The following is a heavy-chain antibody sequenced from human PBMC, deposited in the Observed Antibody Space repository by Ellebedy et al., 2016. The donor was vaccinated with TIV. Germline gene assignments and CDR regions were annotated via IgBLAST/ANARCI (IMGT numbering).Heavy chain of an antibody. Sequence: AASVKVSCKASGYTFTTYYMHWVRQAPGQGLEWMGWINPNSGGTNYAQKFQGWVTMTRDTSISTAYMELNRLRSDDTAVYYCARGFCSSTSCYLGGYGMDVWGQGTTVTVSS. CDR3: ARGFCSSTSCYLGGYGMDV. J-gene: IGHJ6*02. CDR1: GYTFTTYY. CDR2: INPNSGGT. D-gene: IGHD2-2*01. V-gene: IGHV1-2*04.